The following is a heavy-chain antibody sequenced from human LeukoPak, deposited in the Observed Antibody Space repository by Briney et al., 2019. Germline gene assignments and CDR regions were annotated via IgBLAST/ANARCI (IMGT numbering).Heavy chain of an antibody. J-gene: IGHJ4*02. CDR3: AGDPNRSYFDH. D-gene: IGHD1-14*01. CDR2: ISSDGGNE. V-gene: IGHV3-30*01. CDR1: GFAFSTYS. Sequence: GGSLRLSCAASGFAFSTYSMHWVRQAPGKGLEWLALISSDGGNENFADSVKGRFTISRDNSKNTLYLQMNSLRSEDTAIYYCAGDPNRSYFDHWGQGTLVTVSS.